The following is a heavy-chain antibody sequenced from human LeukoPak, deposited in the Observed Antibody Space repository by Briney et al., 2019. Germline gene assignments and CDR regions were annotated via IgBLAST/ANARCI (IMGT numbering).Heavy chain of an antibody. CDR1: GYTFTSYG. CDR2: ISAYNGNT. J-gene: IGHJ4*02. Sequence: ASVKVSCKASGYTFTSYGISWERQAPGQGLEWMGWISAYNGNTNYAQKLQGRVTMTTDTSTSTAYMELRSLRSDDTAVYYCARGEYCSGGSCYSGFDYWGQGTLATVSS. D-gene: IGHD2-15*01. V-gene: IGHV1-18*01. CDR3: ARGEYCSGGSCYSGFDY.